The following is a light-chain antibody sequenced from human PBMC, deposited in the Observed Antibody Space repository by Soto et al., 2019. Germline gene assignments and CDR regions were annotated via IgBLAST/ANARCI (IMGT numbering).Light chain of an antibody. J-gene: IGKJ4*01. CDR3: QQYNNWPLT. Sequence: EIVMTQSPATLSVSPGERATLSCRASQSVSSNLAWYQQKPGQASRLLIYGASPRATGIPARFSGSGSGTEFTLTISSLQSEDFAVYYCQQYNNWPLTFGGGTKVEIK. CDR1: QSVSSN. CDR2: GAS. V-gene: IGKV3-15*01.